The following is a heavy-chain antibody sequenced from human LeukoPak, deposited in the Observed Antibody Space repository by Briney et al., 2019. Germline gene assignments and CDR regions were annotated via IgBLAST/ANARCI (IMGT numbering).Heavy chain of an antibody. CDR2: IIPIFGTA. CDR1: GGTFSSYA. CDR3: ARDLAARGNYYYYYIDV. V-gene: IGHV1-69*13. Sequence: SVKVSCKASGGTFSSYAISWVRQAPGQGLEWMGGIIPIFGTANYAQKFQGRVTITADESTSTAYMELSSLRSEDTAVYYCARDLAARGNYYYYYIDVWGKGTTVTVSS. D-gene: IGHD6-6*01. J-gene: IGHJ6*03.